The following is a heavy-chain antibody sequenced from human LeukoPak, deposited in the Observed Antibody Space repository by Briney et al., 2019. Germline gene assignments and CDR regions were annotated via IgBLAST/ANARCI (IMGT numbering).Heavy chain of an antibody. J-gene: IGHJ4*02. CDR3: ARGPGWFGELGVNY. D-gene: IGHD3-10*01. Sequence: ASVKVSCKASGYTFTSYDINWVRQATGQGLEWMGWMNPNSGNTGYAQKFQGRVTMIRNTSISTAYMELSSLRSEDTAVYYCARGPGWFGELGVNYWGQGTLVTVSS. CDR2: MNPNSGNT. CDR1: GYTFTSYD. V-gene: IGHV1-8*01.